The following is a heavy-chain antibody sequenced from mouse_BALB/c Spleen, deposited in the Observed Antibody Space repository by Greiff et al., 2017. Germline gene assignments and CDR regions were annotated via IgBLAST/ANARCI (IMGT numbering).Heavy chain of an antibody. CDR2: IDPANGNT. D-gene: IGHD2-1*01. CDR1: GFNIKDTY. CDR3: ARSKDGNYLFAY. Sequence: VQLKQSGAELVKPGASVKLSCTASGFNIKDTYMHWVKQRPEQGLEWIGRIDPANGNTKYDPKFQGKATITADTSSNTAYLQLSSLTSEDTAVYYCARSKDGNYLFAYWGQGTLVTVSA. V-gene: IGHV14-3*02. J-gene: IGHJ3*01.